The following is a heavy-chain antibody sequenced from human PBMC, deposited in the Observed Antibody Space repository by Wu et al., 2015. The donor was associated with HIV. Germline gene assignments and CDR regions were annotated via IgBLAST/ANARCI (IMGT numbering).Heavy chain of an antibody. CDR3: ARGLHSSGYYSRGYYLDY. D-gene: IGHD3-22*01. V-gene: IGHV1-2*02. J-gene: IGHJ4*02. Sequence: QVQLVQSGAEVKKPGASVKVSCKASGYTFTGYYMHWVRQAPGQGLEWMGWINPNSGGTNYAQKFQGRVTMTRDTSISTAYMELSRLRSDDTAVYYCARGLHSSGYYSRGYYLDYWGQGTLVTVSS. CDR1: GYTFTGYY. CDR2: INPNSGGT.